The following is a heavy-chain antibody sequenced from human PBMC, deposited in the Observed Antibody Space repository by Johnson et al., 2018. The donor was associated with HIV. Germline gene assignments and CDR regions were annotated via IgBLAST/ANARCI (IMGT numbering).Heavy chain of an antibody. CDR1: GFTFSSYG. D-gene: IGHD3-22*01. Sequence: QMLLVESGGGVVQPGRSLRLSCPASGFTFSSYGMHWVRQAPGKGLAWVAVISYDGSNKYYAASVKGRFTISRDNSKNTLYLQMNSLRAGDTAVYYCARSDYDSSGYYAFDIWGQGTMVTVSS. V-gene: IGHV3-30*03. J-gene: IGHJ3*02. CDR2: ISYDGSNK. CDR3: ARSDYDSSGYYAFDI.